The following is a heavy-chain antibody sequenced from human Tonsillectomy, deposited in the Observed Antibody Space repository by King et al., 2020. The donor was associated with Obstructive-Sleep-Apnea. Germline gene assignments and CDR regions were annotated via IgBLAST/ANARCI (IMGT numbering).Heavy chain of an antibody. CDR1: GGSISNYY. V-gene: IGHV4-59*08. J-gene: IGHJ4*02. D-gene: IGHD5-12*01. CDR2: MYYSGNT. CDR3: ARHRGVEDYGGYGDYFDY. Sequence: QLQESGPGLVKPSETLSLTCTVSGGSISNYYWSWIRQPPGKGLEWIGYMYYSGNTNFNPSLKSRVTISADTSTIQFSLSLSSVTAADTAVYYCARHRGVEDYGGYGDYFDYWGQGTLVTVSS.